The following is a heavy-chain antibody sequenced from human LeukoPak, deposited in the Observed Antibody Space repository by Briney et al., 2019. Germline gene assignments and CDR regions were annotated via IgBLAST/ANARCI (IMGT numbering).Heavy chain of an antibody. CDR1: GFTFSSYA. CDR3: EKGRSFWPQFFDY. D-gene: IGHD3-3*01. CDR2: ISGSGGST. V-gene: IGHV3-23*01. J-gene: IGHJ4*02. Sequence: GGSLRLSCAASGFTFSSYAMSWVRQAPGKGLEWVSAISGSGGSTYYADSVKGRFTISRDNSKNTLYLQMNSLRAEDTAVYYCEKGRSFWPQFFDYWGQGTLVTVSS.